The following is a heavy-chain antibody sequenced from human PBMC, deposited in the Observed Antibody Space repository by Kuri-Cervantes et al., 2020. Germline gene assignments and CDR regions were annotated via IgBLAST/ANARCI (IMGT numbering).Heavy chain of an antibody. CDR1: GYSISSGYY. Sequence: GSLRLSCAVSGYSISSGYYWGWIRQPPGKGLEWIGSIYHSGSTYYNPSLKSRVTLSVDTSKNQFSLKLSSVTAADTAVYYCARESGYDPGDNWFDPWGQGTLVTVSS. V-gene: IGHV4-38-2*02. CDR3: ARESGYDPGDNWFDP. D-gene: IGHD5-12*01. CDR2: IYHSGST. J-gene: IGHJ5*02.